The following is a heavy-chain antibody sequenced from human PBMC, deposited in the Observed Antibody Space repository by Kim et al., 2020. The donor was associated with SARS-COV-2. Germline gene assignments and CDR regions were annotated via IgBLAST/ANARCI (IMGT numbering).Heavy chain of an antibody. D-gene: IGHD6-19*01. V-gene: IGHV4-39*07. CDR1: GGSISSSSYY. CDR3: ARVGRSRQWLVRGDLDY. J-gene: IGHJ4*02. Sequence: SETLSLTCTVSGGSISSSSYYWGWIRQPPGKGLEWIGSIYYSGSTYYNPSLKSRVTISVDTSKNQFSLKLSSVTAADTAVYYCARVGRSRQWLVRGDLDYWGQGTLVTVSS. CDR2: IYYSGST.